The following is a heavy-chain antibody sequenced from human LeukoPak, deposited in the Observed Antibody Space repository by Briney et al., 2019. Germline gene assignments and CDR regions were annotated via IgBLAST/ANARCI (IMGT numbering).Heavy chain of an antibody. J-gene: IGHJ5*02. Sequence: SVKVSCKASGGTFSSYAISWVRQAPGQGLEWMGGIIPIFGTANYAQKFQGRVTITTDESTSTAYMELSSLRSEDTAVYYCARATLGIVGASTAPKSDPWGQGTLVTVSS. CDR1: GGTFSSYA. V-gene: IGHV1-69*05. D-gene: IGHD1-26*01. CDR2: IIPIFGTA. CDR3: ARATLGIVGASTAPKSDP.